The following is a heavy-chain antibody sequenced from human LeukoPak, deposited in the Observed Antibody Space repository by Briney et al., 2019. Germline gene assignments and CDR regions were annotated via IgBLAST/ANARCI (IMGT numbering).Heavy chain of an antibody. D-gene: IGHD3-10*01. V-gene: IGHV3-53*01. CDR1: GFTVSSNY. Sequence: GGSLRLSCAASGFTVSSNYMSRVRQAPGKGLEWVSVIYSGGSTYYADSVKGRFTISRDNSKNTLYLQMNSLRAEDTAVYYCARGEVFFGFDYWGQGALVTVSS. J-gene: IGHJ4*02. CDR3: ARGEVFFGFDY. CDR2: IYSGGST.